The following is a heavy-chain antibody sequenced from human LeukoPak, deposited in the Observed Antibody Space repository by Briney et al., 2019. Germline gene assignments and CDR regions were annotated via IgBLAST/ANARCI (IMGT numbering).Heavy chain of an antibody. CDR2: IYSGGST. CDR3: ARTPRNYYYYMDV. J-gene: IGHJ6*03. CDR1: GFTVSSNY. V-gene: IGHV3-53*01. Sequence: GGSLRLSCAASGFTVSSNYMSWVRQAPGKGLEWVSVIYSGGSTYYAGSVKGRFTISRDNSKNTLYLQMNSLRAEDTAVYYCARTPRNYYYYMDVWGKGTTVTVSS.